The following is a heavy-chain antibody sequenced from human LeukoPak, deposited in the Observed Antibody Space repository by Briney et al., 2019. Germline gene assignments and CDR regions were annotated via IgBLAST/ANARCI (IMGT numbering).Heavy chain of an antibody. D-gene: IGHD1-1*01. CDR3: ARDPRGGTSRDNWFDP. V-gene: IGHV4-59*01. CDR1: GGSISSYY. J-gene: IGHJ5*02. CDR2: SYYSGST. Sequence: PSETLSLTCTVSGGSISSYYWSWIRQPPGKGLEWIGYSYYSGSTNYNPSLKSRVTISVDTSKNQFSLKLNSVTAADTAVYYCARDPRGGTSRDNWFDPWGQGTLVTVSS.